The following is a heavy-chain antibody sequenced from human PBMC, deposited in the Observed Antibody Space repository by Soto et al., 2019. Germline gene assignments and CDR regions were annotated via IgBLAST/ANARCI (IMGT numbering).Heavy chain of an antibody. CDR1: GFTVSSNY. J-gene: IGHJ4*02. V-gene: IGHV3-66*01. CDR2: IYSGGST. CDR3: ARESKSYXYDSSGYYPYYFVY. Sequence: GGSLRLSCAASGFTVSSNYMSWVRQAPGKGLEWVSVIYSGGSTYYADSVKGRFTISRDNSKNTLYHQMNSLRAEDTAVYYCARESKSYXYDSSGYYPYYFVYWGQGTLVTVS. D-gene: IGHD3-22*01.